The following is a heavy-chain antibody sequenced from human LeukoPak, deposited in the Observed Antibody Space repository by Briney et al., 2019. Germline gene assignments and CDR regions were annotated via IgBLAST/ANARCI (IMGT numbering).Heavy chain of an antibody. D-gene: IGHD2-2*01. CDR2: INADNGNT. CDR1: GYTFTSYA. Sequence: ASVKVSCKASGYTFTSYAMHWVRQAPGQRLEWMGWINADNGNTKYSQKFQGRVTITRDTSASTAYMELSSLRSEDTAVYYCARATYYCSSTSCYGATYFDYWGQGTLVTVSS. J-gene: IGHJ4*02. V-gene: IGHV1-3*01. CDR3: ARATYYCSSTSCYGATYFDY.